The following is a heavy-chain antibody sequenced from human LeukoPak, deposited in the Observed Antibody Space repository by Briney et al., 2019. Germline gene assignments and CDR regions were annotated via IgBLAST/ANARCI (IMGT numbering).Heavy chain of an antibody. J-gene: IGHJ4*02. V-gene: IGHV3-66*01. CDR1: GFTFRSYE. D-gene: IGHD6-13*01. CDR3: ARVRMVDSSRSFDY. CDR2: LSSGDTP. Sequence: GGSLRLSCAASGFTFRSYEMNWVRQAPGKGLEWVSVLSSGDTPYYADSVKGRFTISRDNAKNTLYLEMNSLRAEDTAVYYCARVRMVDSSRSFDYWGQGTLVTVSS.